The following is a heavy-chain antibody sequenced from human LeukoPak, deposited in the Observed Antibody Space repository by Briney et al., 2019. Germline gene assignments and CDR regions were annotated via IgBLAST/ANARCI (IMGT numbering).Heavy chain of an antibody. CDR3: AKGANYYGSGYFDY. J-gene: IGHJ4*02. CDR2: ISYDGSNK. V-gene: IGHV3-30*18. Sequence: GGSLRLSCAASGFTFSSYGMHWVRQAPGKGLEWVAVISYDGSNKYYADSVKGRFTISRDNSKNTLYLQMNSLRAEDTAVYHCAKGANYYGSGYFDYWGQGTLVTVSS. D-gene: IGHD3-10*01. CDR1: GFTFSSYG.